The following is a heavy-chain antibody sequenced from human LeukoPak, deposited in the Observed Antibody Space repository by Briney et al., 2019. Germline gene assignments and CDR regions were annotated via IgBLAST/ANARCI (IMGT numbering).Heavy chain of an antibody. J-gene: IGHJ4*02. CDR3: AKDPYNWNLLDY. CDR1: GFTFSSYW. Sequence: GSLRLSCAASGFTFSSYWMSWVRQAPGKGLEWVANIKQDGSEKYYVDSVKGRFTISRDNARNSLYLQMNSLRPDDTAVYYCAKDPYNWNLLDYWGQGTLVTVSS. D-gene: IGHD1-20*01. CDR2: IKQDGSEK. V-gene: IGHV3-7*01.